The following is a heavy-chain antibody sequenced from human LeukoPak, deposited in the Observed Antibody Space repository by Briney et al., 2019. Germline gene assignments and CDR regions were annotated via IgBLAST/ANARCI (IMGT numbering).Heavy chain of an antibody. Sequence: GGSLRLSCAASGFTFSSYGMHWVRQAPGKGLEWVAVISYDGSNKYYADSVKGRFTISRDNSKNTLCLQMNSLRAEDTAVYYCAKASYSGSYYEFAYFDYWGQGTLVTVSS. CDR2: ISYDGSNK. D-gene: IGHD1-26*01. V-gene: IGHV3-30*18. J-gene: IGHJ4*02. CDR1: GFTFSSYG. CDR3: AKASYSGSYYEFAYFDY.